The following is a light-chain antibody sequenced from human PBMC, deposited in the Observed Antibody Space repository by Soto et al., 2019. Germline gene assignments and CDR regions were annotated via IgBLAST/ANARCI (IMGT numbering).Light chain of an antibody. J-gene: IGKJ2*01. V-gene: IGKV1-39*01. Sequence: DIQMTQSPSSLSVSVGDRVTITCRASQNIAGYLNWYQQKQGKAPKLLISGSSNLHIGVPSTFSGSGSGTDFTLTISGMQAEDFSTYDCQQSYITPYTVGQGTKLEIK. CDR3: QQSYITPYT. CDR1: QNIAGY. CDR2: GSS.